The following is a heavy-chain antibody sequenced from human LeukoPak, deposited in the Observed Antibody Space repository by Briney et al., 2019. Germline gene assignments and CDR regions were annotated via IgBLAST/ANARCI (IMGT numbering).Heavy chain of an antibody. Sequence: GRSLRLSCAASGFTFDDYAMHWVRQAPGKGLEWVSGISWNSGSIGYADSVKGRFTISRDNAKNSLYLQMSSLRAEDTALYYCAKLDVTTVTQKDYWGQGTLVTVSS. V-gene: IGHV3-9*01. J-gene: IGHJ4*02. D-gene: IGHD4-17*01. CDR1: GFTFDDYA. CDR2: ISWNSGSI. CDR3: AKLDVTTVTQKDY.